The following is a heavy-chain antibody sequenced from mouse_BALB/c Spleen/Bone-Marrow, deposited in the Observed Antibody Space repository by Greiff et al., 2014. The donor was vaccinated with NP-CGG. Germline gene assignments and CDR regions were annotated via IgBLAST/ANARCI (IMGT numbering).Heavy chain of an antibody. CDR1: GYAFSSYW. V-gene: IGHV1-80*01. Sequence: VQLQQSGAELVRPGSSVKISCKASGYAFSSYWMNWVKQGPGQGLEWIGQIYPGDGDTNYNGKFKGKATLTADKSSSTAYMQLSSLTSEDSAVYFCAREGYDYDWFAYWGQGTLVTVSA. CDR3: AREGYDYDWFAY. J-gene: IGHJ3*01. CDR2: IYPGDGDT. D-gene: IGHD2-4*01.